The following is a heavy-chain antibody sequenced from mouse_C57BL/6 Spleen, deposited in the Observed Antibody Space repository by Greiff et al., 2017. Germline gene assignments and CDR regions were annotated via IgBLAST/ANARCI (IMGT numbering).Heavy chain of an antibody. CDR2: IYPSDSET. J-gene: IGHJ3*01. D-gene: IGHD2-5*01. Sequence: VQLQQSGAELVRPGSSVKLSCKASGYTFTSYWMDWVKQRPGQGLEWIGNIYPSDSETHYNQKFKDKATLTVDKSSSTAYMQLSSLTSEDSAVYYCARGDSNYSGGFAYWGQGTLVTVSA. V-gene: IGHV1-61*01. CDR3: ARGDSNYSGGFAY. CDR1: GYTFTSYW.